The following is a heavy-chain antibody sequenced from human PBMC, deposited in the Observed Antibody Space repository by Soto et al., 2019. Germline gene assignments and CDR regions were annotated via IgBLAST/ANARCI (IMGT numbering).Heavy chain of an antibody. CDR2: INPSADST. CDR3: ARDSLIRGVIINKVDY. J-gene: IGHJ4*02. CDR1: GYTFTNYF. Sequence: ASVKVSCKASGYTFTNYFIHWVRQAPGQGLEWMGIINPSADSTSYTQKFQGRVTMTRDTSTSTVYMELRSLTSDDTAVYYCARDSLIRGVIINKVDYWGQGNLVPVS. V-gene: IGHV1-46*01. D-gene: IGHD3-10*01.